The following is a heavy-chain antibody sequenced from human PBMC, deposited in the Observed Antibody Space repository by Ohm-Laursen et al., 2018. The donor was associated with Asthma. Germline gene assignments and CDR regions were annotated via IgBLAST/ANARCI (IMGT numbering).Heavy chain of an antibody. CDR1: GYTFTSNV. V-gene: IGHV1-18*04. CDR3: ARAGVTGIFT. J-gene: IGHJ5*02. CDR2: INPYNGNT. D-gene: IGHD1-20*01. Sequence: VSSVKVSCKASGYTFTSNVINWVRQAPGQGLEWMGWINPYNGNTNYAQKVQGRVTMSTDTSTSTAYMELRKLTSEDTAMYYCARAGVTGIFTWGQGTLVTVSS.